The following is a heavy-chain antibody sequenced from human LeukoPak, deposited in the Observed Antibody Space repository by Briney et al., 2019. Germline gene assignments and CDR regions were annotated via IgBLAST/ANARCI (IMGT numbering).Heavy chain of an antibody. CDR1: GFTFSFYS. CDR3: ARGGDGSGSPLYYYYYYGMDV. D-gene: IGHD3-10*01. V-gene: IGHV3-21*01. CDR2: ISSSSSYI. J-gene: IGHJ6*02. Sequence: PGGSLRLSCAASGFTFSFYSMTWVRQAPGKGLEWVSSISSSSSYIYYADSVKGRFTISRDNAKNSLYLQMNSLRAEDTAVYYCARGGDGSGSPLYYYYYYGMDVWGQGTTVTVCS.